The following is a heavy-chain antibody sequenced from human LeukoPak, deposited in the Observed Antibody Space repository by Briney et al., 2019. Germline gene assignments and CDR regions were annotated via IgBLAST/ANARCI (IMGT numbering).Heavy chain of an antibody. CDR3: GRDSRWAQPDY. Sequence: RAGGSLRLSCAASGFTFINYGMNWVRQAPGKGLEWVSGITGSGGSTYYADSVKGRFTISRDNSKNTVYLQINSLTAEDTAVYFCGRDSRWAQPDYWGQGTLVTVSS. CDR1: GFTFINYG. V-gene: IGHV3-23*01. CDR2: ITGSGGST. J-gene: IGHJ4*02. D-gene: IGHD5-24*01.